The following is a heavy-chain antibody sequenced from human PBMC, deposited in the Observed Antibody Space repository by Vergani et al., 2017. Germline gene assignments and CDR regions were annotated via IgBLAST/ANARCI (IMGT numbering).Heavy chain of an antibody. CDR3: AKGLGDCTHIRCSPPSY. V-gene: IGHV3-21*02. D-gene: IGHD2-21*01. J-gene: IGHJ4*02. Sequence: EVQLVESGGGLVKPGGSLRLSCAASGFSFSSYSMNWVRQAPGTGLEWVASISGSSSYVFYRDSVEGRFTITRDNAKKSVYLKVNSLRAEDTAMYFCAKGLGDCTHIRCSPPSYWGQGTQVTVSS. CDR1: GFSFSSYS. CDR2: ISGSSSYV.